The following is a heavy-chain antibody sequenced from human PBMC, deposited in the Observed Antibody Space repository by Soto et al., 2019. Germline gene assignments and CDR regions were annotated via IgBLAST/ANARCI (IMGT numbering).Heavy chain of an antibody. CDR3: AKNYSVPAYPMDV. J-gene: IGHJ6*02. V-gene: IGHV3-23*01. Sequence: GGSLRLSCAASGFTFGSYAMSWVRQAPGKGLEWVSSITGSGGATYYADSVKGRFTISRDNSKNTLSLQMNSLRAEDTAVYYCAKNYSVPAYPMDVWGQGATVTVYS. CDR2: ITGSGGAT. CDR1: GFTFGSYA. D-gene: IGHD2-2*01.